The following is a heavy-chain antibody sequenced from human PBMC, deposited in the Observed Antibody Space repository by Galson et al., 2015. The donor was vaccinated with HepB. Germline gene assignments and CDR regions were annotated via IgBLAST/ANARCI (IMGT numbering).Heavy chain of an antibody. J-gene: IGHJ4*02. V-gene: IGHV3-23*01. D-gene: IGHD1-26*01. CDR2: ITNSGGRR. CDR1: GFRFNIYD. Sequence: SLRLSCAASGFRFNIYDMSWVRQAPGKGLEWVSGITNSGGRRYYAEPGKGRFTISRDNSKNTVFLQMSSLRAEDTAIYYCARDGGGGTPFDCWGQGTLVTVSS. CDR3: ARDGGGGTPFDC.